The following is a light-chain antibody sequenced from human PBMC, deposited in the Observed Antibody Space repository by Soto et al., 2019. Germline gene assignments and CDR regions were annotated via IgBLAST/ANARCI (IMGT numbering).Light chain of an antibody. CDR1: QSVSSSY. Sequence: EIVLTQSPGTLSLSPGERATLSCRTSQSVSSSYLAWYQQKPGQAPRLLIYGASNRATGIPDRFSGSGSGTDFTLTISRLEPEDFAVYYCHQYGGSPYTFGQGTKLEIK. CDR2: GAS. CDR3: HQYGGSPYT. V-gene: IGKV3-20*01. J-gene: IGKJ2*01.